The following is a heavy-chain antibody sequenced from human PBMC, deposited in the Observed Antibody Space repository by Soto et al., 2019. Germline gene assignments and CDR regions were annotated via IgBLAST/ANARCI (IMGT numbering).Heavy chain of an antibody. CDR2: IYYSGST. J-gene: IGHJ4*02. Sequence: RIRQNPGKGLEWIGYIYYSGSTNYNPSLKGRVTISVDTSKNQFSLKLSSVTAADTAVYYCARTYDSSGYHLDNWGQGTLVTVSS. V-gene: IGHV4-59*08. CDR3: ARTYDSSGYHLDN. D-gene: IGHD3-22*01.